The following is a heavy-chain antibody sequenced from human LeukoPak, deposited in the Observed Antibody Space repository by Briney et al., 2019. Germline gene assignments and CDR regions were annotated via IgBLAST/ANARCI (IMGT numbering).Heavy chain of an antibody. D-gene: IGHD3-9*01. V-gene: IGHV3-53*01. CDR3: ARGLRYFDWFDYYYYMDV. CDR1: GSTVSSNY. Sequence: GGSLRLSCAASGSTVSSNYMSWVRQAPGKGLEWVSVIYSGGSTYYADSVKGRFTISRDNSKNTLYLQMNSLRAEDTAVYYCARGLRYFDWFDYYYYMDVWGKGTTVTVSS. J-gene: IGHJ6*03. CDR2: IYSGGST.